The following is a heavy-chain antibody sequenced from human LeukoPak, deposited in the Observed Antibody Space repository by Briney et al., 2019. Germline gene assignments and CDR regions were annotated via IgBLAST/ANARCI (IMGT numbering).Heavy chain of an antibody. J-gene: IGHJ4*02. D-gene: IGHD4-17*01. Sequence: QPGGSLTLSCAASGLTFGSYEMNWVRQPPGEWREWVSYISSSGSTIYYADSVKGRFTISRDNAKNSLYLQMNSLRAEDTAVYYCARDAGTVTTFDYWGQGTLVTVSS. V-gene: IGHV3-48*03. CDR2: ISSSGSTI. CDR1: GLTFGSYE. CDR3: ARDAGTVTTFDY.